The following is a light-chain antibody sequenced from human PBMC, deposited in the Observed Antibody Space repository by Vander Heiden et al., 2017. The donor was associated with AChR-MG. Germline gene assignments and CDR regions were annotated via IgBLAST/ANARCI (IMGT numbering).Light chain of an antibody. CDR3: QSYDNSLTGSVG. CDR2: DNT. J-gene: IGLJ2*01. V-gene: IGLV1-40*01. Sequence: HSALTQPPSVSGAPWPRVTISCTPHSSNIVAGSRVHWFQLFPATVPQALIYDNTDRPAGVPERSSGCRSGTSASLAISGLLAEDEADYYCQSYDNSLTGSVGVGGGTKLT. CDR1: SSNIVAGSR.